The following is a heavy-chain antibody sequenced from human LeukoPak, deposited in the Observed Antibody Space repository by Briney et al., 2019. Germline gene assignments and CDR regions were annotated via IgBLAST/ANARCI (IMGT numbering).Heavy chain of an antibody. V-gene: IGHV4-39*07. Sequence: SETLSLTCAVSGGSISSSTYYWGWIRQPPGKGLEWIGSIYYSGSTYYNPSLKSRVTISVDTSKNQFSLKLSSVTAADTAVYYCARGRGEGRGISMVRGVRAPSYNWFDPWGHGTLVTVSS. D-gene: IGHD3-10*01. CDR1: GGSISSSTYY. J-gene: IGHJ5*02. CDR3: ARGRGEGRGISMVRGVRAPSYNWFDP. CDR2: IYYSGST.